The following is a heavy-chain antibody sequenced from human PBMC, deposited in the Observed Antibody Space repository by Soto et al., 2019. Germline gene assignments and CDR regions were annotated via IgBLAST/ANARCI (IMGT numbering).Heavy chain of an antibody. D-gene: IGHD4-17*01. Sequence: PSETLSLTCTVSGGSISSSSYYWGWIRQPPGKGLEWIGSTYYSGSTYYNPSLKSRVTISVDTSKNQFSLKLSSVTAADTAVYYCARPKYGDTTLVDYWGQGTLVTVSS. J-gene: IGHJ4*02. CDR3: ARPKYGDTTLVDY. CDR1: GGSISSSSYY. V-gene: IGHV4-39*01. CDR2: TYYSGST.